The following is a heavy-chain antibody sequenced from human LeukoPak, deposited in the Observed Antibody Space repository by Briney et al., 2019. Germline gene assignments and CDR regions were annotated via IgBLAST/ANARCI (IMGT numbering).Heavy chain of an antibody. V-gene: IGHV4-59*08. CDR2: IDNSGSA. CDR3: ARHSSSVRGVITN. Sequence: SETLSLTCTVSGGSISSSYWSWIRQPPGKRLDWIGYIDNSGSANYNPSLKSRVTISVDTSKNQFSLKLTSVTAADTAVYFCARHSSSVRGVITNWGQGALVTVSS. CDR1: GGSISSSY. D-gene: IGHD3-10*01. J-gene: IGHJ4*02.